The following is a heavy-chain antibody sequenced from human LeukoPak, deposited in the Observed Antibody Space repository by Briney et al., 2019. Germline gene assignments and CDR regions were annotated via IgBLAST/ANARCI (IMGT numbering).Heavy chain of an antibody. CDR2: IIPILGIA. CDR1: GGTFSSYA. D-gene: IGHD1-7*01. CDR3: ARDFPGTTSPAIDY. J-gene: IGHJ4*02. Sequence: SVKVSCKASGGTFSSYAISWVRQAAGQGLEWMGRIIPILGIANYAQNFQGRVTITADKSTSTAYMELNSLRSEDTAVYYCARDFPGTTSPAIDYWGQGTLVTVSS. V-gene: IGHV1-69*04.